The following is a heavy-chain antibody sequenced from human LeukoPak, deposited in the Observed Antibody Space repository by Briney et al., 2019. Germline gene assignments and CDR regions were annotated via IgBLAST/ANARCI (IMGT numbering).Heavy chain of an antibody. D-gene: IGHD2-2*01. CDR3: ARERWDIVVVPAAPSAMDV. CDR2: ISSSSSYT. CDR1: GFTFSDYY. Sequence: PGGSLRLSCAASGFTFSDYYMTWIRQAPGKGLQWVSYISSSSSYTKYADSVRGRFTISRDNAKNSLYLQMNSLRAEDTAVYYCARERWDIVVVPAAPSAMDVWGQGTTVTV. J-gene: IGHJ6*02. V-gene: IGHV3-11*05.